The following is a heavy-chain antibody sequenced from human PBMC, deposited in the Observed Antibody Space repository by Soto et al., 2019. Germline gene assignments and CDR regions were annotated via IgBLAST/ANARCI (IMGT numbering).Heavy chain of an antibody. CDR1: GFTFSDYY. CDR3: ARDYYDSSGYYYVRYYYYYYGMDV. CDR2: ISSSGSTI. Sequence: GGSLRLSCAASGFTFSDYYMSWIRQAPGKGLEWVSYISSSGSTIYYADSVKGRFTISRDNAKNSLYLQMNSLRAEDTAVYYCARDYYDSSGYYYVRYYYYYYGMDVWGQGTTVTVSS. V-gene: IGHV3-11*01. J-gene: IGHJ6*02. D-gene: IGHD3-22*01.